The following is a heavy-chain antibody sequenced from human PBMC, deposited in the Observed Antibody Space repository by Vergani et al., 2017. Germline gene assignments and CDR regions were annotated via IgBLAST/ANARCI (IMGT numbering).Heavy chain of an antibody. CDR2: IYSTWST. J-gene: IGHJ4*02. CDR3: AKMGGYDKGDAFRIGYFDS. V-gene: IGHV4-31*03. CDR1: GDSISSGVYY. D-gene: IGHD3-22*01. Sequence: QVQLQESGPGLVKPSQTLSLTCSVSGDSISSGVYYWNWIRQHPGKGLEWIGYIYSTWSTHHNPSLRRRINMSVDTSKNQFSLKLNSVTAADTAMYYCAKMGGYDKGDAFRIGYFDSWGPGILVTVSS.